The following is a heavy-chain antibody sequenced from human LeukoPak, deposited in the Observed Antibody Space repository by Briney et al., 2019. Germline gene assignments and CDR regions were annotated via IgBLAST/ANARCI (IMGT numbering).Heavy chain of an antibody. D-gene: IGHD6-13*01. J-gene: IGHJ6*02. V-gene: IGHV4-59*08. Sequence: SETLSLTCTVSGGSISSYYWSWIRQPPGKGLEWIGYIYYSGSTNYNPSLKSRVTISVDTSENQFSLKLSSVTAADTAVYYCARHLTLVDGAAAVVYYYGMDVWGQGTTVTVSS. CDR3: ARHLTLVDGAAAVVYYYGMDV. CDR1: GGSISSYY. CDR2: IYYSGST.